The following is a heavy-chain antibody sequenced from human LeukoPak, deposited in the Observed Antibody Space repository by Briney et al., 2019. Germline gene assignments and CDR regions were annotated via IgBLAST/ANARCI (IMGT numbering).Heavy chain of an antibody. Sequence: GGSLRLSCAASGFTFSSYWVTWVRQAPGKGLEWVANINQDGTEKYYVDSVKGRFTISRDNAQNSLYLQMNSLRDEDTAVYYCAKGYGSGSYYNNHWGQGTLVTVSS. V-gene: IGHV3-7*02. CDR2: INQDGTEK. CDR1: GFTFSSYW. D-gene: IGHD3-10*01. CDR3: AKGYGSGSYYNNH. J-gene: IGHJ5*02.